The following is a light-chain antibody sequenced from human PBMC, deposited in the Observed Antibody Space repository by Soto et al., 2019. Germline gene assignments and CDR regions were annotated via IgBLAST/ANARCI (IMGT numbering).Light chain of an antibody. CDR1: QGINSA. CDR2: DAS. Sequence: AIQLTQSPSSLSASVGDRVTITCRASQGINSALAWYQQKPGKAPKLLIYDASSLESGVPSRFTGSGSGTDFTLTISSLQPADFATYYCHQFTSYPLTFGGGTKVEIK. CDR3: HQFTSYPLT. J-gene: IGKJ4*01. V-gene: IGKV1-13*02.